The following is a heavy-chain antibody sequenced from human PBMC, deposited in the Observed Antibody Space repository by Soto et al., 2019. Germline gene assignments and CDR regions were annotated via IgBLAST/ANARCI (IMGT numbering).Heavy chain of an antibody. CDR2: INPNSGGT. J-gene: IGHJ6*02. V-gene: IGHV1-2*02. Sequence: ASVKVSCKASGYTFTGYYMHWVRQAPGQGPEWTGWINPNSGGTNYAQKFQGRVTMTRDTSISTAYMELSRLRSDDTAVYYCARGSSSFFYYYGMDVWGQGTTVTVSS. CDR3: ARGSSSFFYYYGMDV. CDR1: GYTFTGYY. D-gene: IGHD6-6*01.